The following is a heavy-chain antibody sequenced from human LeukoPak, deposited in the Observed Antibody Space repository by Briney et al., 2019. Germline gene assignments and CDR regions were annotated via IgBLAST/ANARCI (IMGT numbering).Heavy chain of an antibody. Sequence: SGTLSLTCAVSGGSISNTNWWSWVRQPPGKGLEWLGEIYHSGSTNYNPSLKSRVTISVDNSKNQFSLRLSAVTAADTAVYYCTRGGGLAAAGFAFDDWGQGTLVTVSS. CDR3: TRGGGLAAAGFAFDD. V-gene: IGHV4-4*02. CDR2: IYHSGST. J-gene: IGHJ4*02. D-gene: IGHD6-13*01. CDR1: GGSISNTNW.